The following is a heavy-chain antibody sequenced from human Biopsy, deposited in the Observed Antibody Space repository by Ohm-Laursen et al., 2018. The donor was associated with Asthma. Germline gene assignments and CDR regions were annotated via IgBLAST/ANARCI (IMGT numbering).Heavy chain of an antibody. CDR3: AKATLGDIGKDY. V-gene: IGHV3-9*01. CDR1: GFTFDDYG. J-gene: IGHJ4*02. D-gene: IGHD2-21*01. CDR2: ISWNSGSI. Sequence: SSLRLSCAAPGFTFDDYGMHWVRQAPGKGLEWVSGISWNSGSIGYADSVKGRFTISRDNAKNSLYLQMNSLRVEDTALYYCAKATLGDIGKDYWDQGARVTVSS.